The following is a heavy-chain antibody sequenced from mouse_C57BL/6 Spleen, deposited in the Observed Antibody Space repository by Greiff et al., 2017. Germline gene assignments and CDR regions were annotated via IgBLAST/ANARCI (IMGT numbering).Heavy chain of an antibody. Sequence: QVQLQQPGAELVRPGTSVKLSCKASGYTFSSYWMHWVKQRPGQGLEWIGVIDPSDSYTNYNQKFKGKATLTVDTSSSTAYMQLSSLTSEDSAVYYCARSDYGGSYVFDYWGQGTTLTVSS. CDR1: GYTFSSYW. CDR3: ARSDYGGSYVFDY. CDR2: IDPSDSYT. J-gene: IGHJ2*01. D-gene: IGHD1-1*01. V-gene: IGHV1-59*01.